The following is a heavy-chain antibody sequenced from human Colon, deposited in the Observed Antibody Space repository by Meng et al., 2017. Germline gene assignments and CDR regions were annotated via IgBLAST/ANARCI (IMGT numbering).Heavy chain of an antibody. CDR3: ASFPPPGKQWLVTDY. Sequence: QVQLQELGPGLVKPSGPLSLTCAVSGGSISSSNWRSWVRQPPGKGLEWIGEIYHSGSTNYNPSLKSRVTISVDKSKNQFSLKLSSVTAADTAVYYCASFPPPGKQWLVTDYWGQGTLVTVSS. CDR1: GGSISSSNW. V-gene: IGHV4-4*02. D-gene: IGHD6-19*01. J-gene: IGHJ4*02. CDR2: IYHSGST.